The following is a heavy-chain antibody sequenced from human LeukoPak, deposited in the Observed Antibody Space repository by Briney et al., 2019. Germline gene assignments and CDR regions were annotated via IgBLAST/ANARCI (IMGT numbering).Heavy chain of an antibody. CDR2: ISYDGTNK. Sequence: GGSLRLSCAASGFTFSSYAMHWVRQAPGKGLEWVAIISYDGTNKYYADSVKGRFTISRDNSKNTLYLQMNGLRAEDTAVYYCAREIAVAGTRDFDYWGQGTLVTVSS. CDR3: AREIAVAGTRDFDY. V-gene: IGHV3-30-3*01. J-gene: IGHJ4*02. D-gene: IGHD6-19*01. CDR1: GFTFSSYA.